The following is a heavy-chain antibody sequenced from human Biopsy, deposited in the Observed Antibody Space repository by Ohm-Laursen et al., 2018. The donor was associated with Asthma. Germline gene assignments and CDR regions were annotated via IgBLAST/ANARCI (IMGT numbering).Heavy chain of an antibody. CDR1: GFSFSDYY. CDR2: ISSSGSTT. V-gene: IGHV3-11*01. J-gene: IGHJ6*02. CDR3: TRVFESSEWGPFYHFGLDV. D-gene: IGHD6-25*01. Sequence: GSLRLSCAASGFSFSDYYITRMRQAPGKGLEWVSSISSSGSTTYPAESVKGRFTISRDNAQKALFLQMGSLRAEDTAIYYCTRVFESSEWGPFYHFGLDVWGQGTTVAVS.